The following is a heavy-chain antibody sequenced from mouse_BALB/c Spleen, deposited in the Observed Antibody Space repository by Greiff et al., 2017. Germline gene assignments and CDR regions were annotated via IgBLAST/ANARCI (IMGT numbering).Heavy chain of an antibody. CDR1: GYSITSDYA. Sequence: EVKLVESGPGLVKPSQSLSLTCTVTGYSITSDYAWNWIRQFPGNKLEWMGYISYSGSTSYNPSLKSRISITRDTSKNQFFLQLNSVTTEDTATYYCARSPTGTRFAYWGQGTLVTVSA. CDR2: ISYSGST. J-gene: IGHJ3*01. CDR3: ARSPTGTRFAY. D-gene: IGHD4-1*01. V-gene: IGHV3-2*02.